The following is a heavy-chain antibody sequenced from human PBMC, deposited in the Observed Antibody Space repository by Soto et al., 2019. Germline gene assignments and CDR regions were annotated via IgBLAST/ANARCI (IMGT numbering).Heavy chain of an antibody. CDR2: ISVSGDNT. Sequence: QPGGSLRLSCAASGFAFSTYNMDWVRQAPGKGLEWVSSISVSGDNTYYADSVKGRFTVSRDTSKNTLYLHLNTLRADDTAVYFCAKDKPGTTSFDYWGQGTLVTVSS. J-gene: IGHJ4*02. D-gene: IGHD1-1*01. CDR3: AKDKPGTTSFDY. V-gene: IGHV3-23*01. CDR1: GFAFSTYN.